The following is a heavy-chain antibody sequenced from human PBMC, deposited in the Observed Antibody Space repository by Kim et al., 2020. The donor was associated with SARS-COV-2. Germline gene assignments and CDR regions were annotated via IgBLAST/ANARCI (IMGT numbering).Heavy chain of an antibody. V-gene: IGHV3-30*04. CDR3: ARDKPRVTTFFYYYYGMDV. J-gene: IGHJ6*02. CDR2: ISYDGSNK. CDR1: GFTFSSYA. D-gene: IGHD3-16*01. Sequence: GGSLRLSCEASGFTFSSYAMHWVRQAPGKGLEWVAVISYDGSNKYYADSVKGRFTISRDNSKNTLYLQMNSLRAEDTAVYYCARDKPRVTTFFYYYYGMDVWGQGTTVTVSS.